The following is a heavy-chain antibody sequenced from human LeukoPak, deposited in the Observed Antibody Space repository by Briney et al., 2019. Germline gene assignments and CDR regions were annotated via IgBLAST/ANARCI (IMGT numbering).Heavy chain of an antibody. CDR2: IYSGGST. CDR3: ARDVTYDSSGGTKFDI. Sequence: GGSLRLSCAASGFTVSSNYLSWVRQAPGKGLEWVSVIYSGGSTYYADSVKGRFTIFRDNSKNTLYLQTNSLRAEDTAVYYCARDVTYDSSGGTKFDIWGQGTMVTVSS. J-gene: IGHJ3*02. V-gene: IGHV3-53*01. CDR1: GFTVSSNY. D-gene: IGHD3-22*01.